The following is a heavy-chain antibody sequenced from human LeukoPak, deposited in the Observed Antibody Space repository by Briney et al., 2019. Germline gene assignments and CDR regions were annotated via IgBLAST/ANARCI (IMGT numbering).Heavy chain of an antibody. Sequence: ASVKVSCKASGYAFTGYYMHWVRQAPGQGLEWMGWINPNSGGTNYAQKFQGRVTMTRGTSISTAYMELSRLRSDDTAVYYCATVRNYYDSSGPVDYWGQGTLVTVSS. CDR3: ATVRNYYDSSGPVDY. CDR1: GYAFTGYY. J-gene: IGHJ4*02. V-gene: IGHV1-2*02. CDR2: INPNSGGT. D-gene: IGHD3-22*01.